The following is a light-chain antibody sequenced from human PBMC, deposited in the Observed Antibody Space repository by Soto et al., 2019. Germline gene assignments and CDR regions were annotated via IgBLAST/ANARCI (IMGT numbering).Light chain of an antibody. CDR2: KAS. CDR3: QQYNSYST. J-gene: IGKJ1*01. Sequence: DLQMTHSPSTLSASVGDRVTITCRASQSISSWLAWYQQKPGKAPKLLIYKASSLESGVPSRFSGSGSGTEFTLTISSLQPDDFATYYCQQYNSYSTFGQGTKV. V-gene: IGKV1-5*03. CDR1: QSISSW.